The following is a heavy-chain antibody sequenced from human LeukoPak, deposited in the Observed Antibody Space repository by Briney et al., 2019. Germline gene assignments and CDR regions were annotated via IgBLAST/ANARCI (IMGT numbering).Heavy chain of an antibody. CDR2: IYYTGST. V-gene: IGHV4-28*01. CDR1: AHSISRSNA. J-gene: IGHJ4*01. D-gene: IGHD1-1*01. CDR3: GSSGVTTGATFDY. Sequence: PSETQSLMCAVAAHSISRSNAGGWIRQPPEKGLEWIGYIYYTGSTYYNPPLKSRVTMSVDTSKHQLSPKLSSVTAVESVVYYCGSSGVTTGATFDYWGHGTLVTVSS.